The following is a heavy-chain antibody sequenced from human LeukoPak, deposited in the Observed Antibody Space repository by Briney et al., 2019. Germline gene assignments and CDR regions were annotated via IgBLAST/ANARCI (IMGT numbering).Heavy chain of an antibody. CDR3: AREVVVAATTQNWFDP. CDR2: IYYSGST. D-gene: IGHD2-15*01. V-gene: IGHV4-59*01. J-gene: IGHJ5*02. CDR1: GGSISSYY. Sequence: SETLSLTCTVSGGSISSYYWSWIRQPPGKGLEWIGYIYYSGSTNYNPSLKSRVTISVDTSKNQFSLKLSSVTAADTAVYYCAREVVVAATTQNWFDPWGQGTLVTVSS.